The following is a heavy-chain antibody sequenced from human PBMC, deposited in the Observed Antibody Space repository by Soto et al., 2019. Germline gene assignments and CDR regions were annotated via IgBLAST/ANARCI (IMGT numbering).Heavy chain of an antibody. D-gene: IGHD4-17*01. J-gene: IGHJ5*02. V-gene: IGHV4-59*12. CDR3: ARETYGDYVGYFAP. CDR2: IYSSGST. CDR1: GGSISNSY. Sequence: PSDTLSLTCTVSGGSISNSYWSWIRQSPGKGLEWIGYIYSSGSTNYNPSLKSRVTISVDRSKNQFSLKVRSVTAADTAVYYCARETYGDYVGYFAPWGQGIQVTVSS.